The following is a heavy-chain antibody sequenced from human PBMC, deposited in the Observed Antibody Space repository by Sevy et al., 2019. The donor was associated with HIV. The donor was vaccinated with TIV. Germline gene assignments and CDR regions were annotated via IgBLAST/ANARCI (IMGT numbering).Heavy chain of an antibody. Sequence: GGSLRLSCAASGFTFSDYYMSWIRQAPGKGLEWVSYISSSGSTIYYADSVKGRFTISRDNAKNSLYLQMNSLRAEDTAVYYCASGIVVAAGTHYYYGMDVWGQGTTVTVSS. CDR1: GFTFSDYY. J-gene: IGHJ6*02. CDR3: ASGIVVAAGTHYYYGMDV. CDR2: ISSSGSTI. V-gene: IGHV3-11*01. D-gene: IGHD6-13*01.